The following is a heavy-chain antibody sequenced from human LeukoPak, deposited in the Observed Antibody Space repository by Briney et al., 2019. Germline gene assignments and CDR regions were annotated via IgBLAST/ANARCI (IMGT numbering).Heavy chain of an antibody. J-gene: IGHJ4*02. CDR3: ARSARSEDDDFWSGYLAN. D-gene: IGHD3-3*01. CDR2: TSYSANTI. Sequence: GGSLRLSCAASGFTFSDYYMSWIRQAPGKGLEWISYTSYSANTIHYAESVKGRFTISRDNAKYSLYLQMNSLRAEDTAVYYCARSARSEDDDFWSGYLANWGQGTLVTVSS. V-gene: IGHV3-11*04. CDR1: GFTFSDYY.